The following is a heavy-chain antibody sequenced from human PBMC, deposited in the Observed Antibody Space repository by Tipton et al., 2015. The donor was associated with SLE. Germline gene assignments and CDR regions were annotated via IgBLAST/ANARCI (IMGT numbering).Heavy chain of an antibody. V-gene: IGHV4-59*08. CDR3: ARHMTTVPPFDL. Sequence: TLSLTCTVSGGSISSYYWTWIRQPPGKGLEWIGYIYYSGSTNYNPSLKSRGTISVDTSKNQFSLKLSSVTAADTAVYYCARHMTTVPPFDLWGRGTLVTASS. J-gene: IGHJ2*01. CDR1: GGSISSYY. CDR2: IYYSGST. D-gene: IGHD4-17*01.